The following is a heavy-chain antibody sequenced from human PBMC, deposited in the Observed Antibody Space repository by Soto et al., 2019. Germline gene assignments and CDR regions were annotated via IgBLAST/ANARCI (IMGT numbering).Heavy chain of an antibody. CDR1: GGSISSGGYS. CDR2: IYHSGST. V-gene: IGHV4-30-2*01. CDR3: ARVVAVAGLFDY. J-gene: IGHJ4*02. Sequence: PSETLSLTCAVSGGSISSGGYSWSWIRQPPGKGLEWIGYIYHSGSTNYNPSLKSRVTISVDTSKNQFSLKLSSVTAADTAVYYCARVVAVAGLFDYWGQGTLVTVSS. D-gene: IGHD6-19*01.